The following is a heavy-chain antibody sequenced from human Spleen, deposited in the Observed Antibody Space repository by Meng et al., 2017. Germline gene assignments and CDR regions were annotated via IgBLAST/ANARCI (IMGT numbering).Heavy chain of an antibody. D-gene: IGHD7-27*01. CDR3: AKDRSPELGL. J-gene: IGHJ4*02. Sequence: GGSLRLSCAASGFTFSSYAMSWVRQVPGKGLEWVSAISGRGGSTYYADSVKGRFIISRDISKNTLYLQMNSLRGDDTAVYYCAKDRSPELGLRGQGTLVTVSS. CDR2: ISGRGGST. CDR1: GFTFSSYA. V-gene: IGHV3-23*01.